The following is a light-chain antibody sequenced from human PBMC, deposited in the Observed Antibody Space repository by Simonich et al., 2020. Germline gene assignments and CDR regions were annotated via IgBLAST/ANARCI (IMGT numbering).Light chain of an antibody. Sequence: NFMLTQPHSVSESPGKTVTISCTRSRGSIASNDVQWYPQHPGSSPPTLIYEENLRPSRVPDRFSGSIDSSSNSASLTSSGLKTEDEADYYCQSYDSSNRVFGGGTKLTVL. CDR1: RGSIASND. CDR2: EEN. CDR3: QSYDSSNRV. J-gene: IGLJ3*02. V-gene: IGLV6-57*01.